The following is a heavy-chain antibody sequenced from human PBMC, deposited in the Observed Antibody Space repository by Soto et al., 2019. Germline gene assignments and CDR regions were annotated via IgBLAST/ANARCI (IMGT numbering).Heavy chain of an antibody. V-gene: IGHV1-69*01. Sequence: QVQLVQSGAEVKKPGSSVKVSSKASGDTFSSYAISWVRQAPGQGLQWMGGMIPMFGTVNYAQSFQDRVTITADESTTTAYMELNSLRSEDTAVYYCARALYSSGWYPDYWGQGTLVTVSS. CDR2: MIPMFGTV. D-gene: IGHD6-19*01. CDR3: ARALYSSGWYPDY. J-gene: IGHJ4*02. CDR1: GDTFSSYA.